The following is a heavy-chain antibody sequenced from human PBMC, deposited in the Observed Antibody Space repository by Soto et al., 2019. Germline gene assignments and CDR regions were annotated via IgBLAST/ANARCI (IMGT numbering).Heavy chain of an antibody. D-gene: IGHD4-4*01. J-gene: IGHJ6*02. CDR2: IYYSGST. Sequence: QVQLQESGPGLVKPSQTLSLTCTVSGGSISSGDYYWSWIRQPPGKGLEWIGYIYYSGSTYYNPSLKSRVTISVDTSKNQFSLKLSSVTAADTAVYYCARARTVNMFSCYGMDVWGQGTTVTVSS. CDR1: GGSISSGDYY. CDR3: ARARTVNMFSCYGMDV. V-gene: IGHV4-30-4*01.